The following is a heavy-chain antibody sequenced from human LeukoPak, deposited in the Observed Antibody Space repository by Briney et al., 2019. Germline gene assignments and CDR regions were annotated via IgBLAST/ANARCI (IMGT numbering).Heavy chain of an antibody. D-gene: IGHD6-13*01. V-gene: IGHV4-59*06. CDR2: IYYSGST. Sequence: SETLSLTCTVSGSSISSHYLSWIRQHPGKGLEWIGYIYYSGSTYYNPALKSRVTISVDTSKNQYSLKLSSVTAADTAVYNWAREPCLQRISSFSKEYNCFDPWGQGALVTVSS. CDR3: AREPCLQRISSFSKEYNCFDP. J-gene: IGHJ5*02. CDR1: GSSISSHY.